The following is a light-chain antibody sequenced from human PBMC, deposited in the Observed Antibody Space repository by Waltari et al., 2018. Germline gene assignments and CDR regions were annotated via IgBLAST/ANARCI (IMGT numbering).Light chain of an antibody. J-gene: IGKJ5*01. V-gene: IGKV3-11*01. Sequence: EIVLTQSPATLSLSPGETATLSCRASQSVSNYLAWYQQKPGQAPRLLIYDTSNRAPGIPARFSGSGSGTDFTLTISSLEPEDFAVYYCQQRKNWPPITFGQGTRLDIK. CDR1: QSVSNY. CDR3: QQRKNWPPIT. CDR2: DTS.